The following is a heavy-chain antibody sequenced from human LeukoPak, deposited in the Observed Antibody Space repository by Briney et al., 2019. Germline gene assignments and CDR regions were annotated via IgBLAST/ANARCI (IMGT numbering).Heavy chain of an antibody. Sequence: GGSLRVSCPASGFTFSGSAMHWVRQASGKGLDGVGRIRSKANSYTTPYAPSVEGRFTISRDASKNTAYLQMNSLNAEDTAVYYCTRLRGDYLLDYWGQGTLVTVSS. V-gene: IGHV3-73*01. D-gene: IGHD4-17*01. CDR3: TRLRGDYLLDY. CDR2: IRSKANSYTT. CDR1: GFTFSGSA. J-gene: IGHJ4*02.